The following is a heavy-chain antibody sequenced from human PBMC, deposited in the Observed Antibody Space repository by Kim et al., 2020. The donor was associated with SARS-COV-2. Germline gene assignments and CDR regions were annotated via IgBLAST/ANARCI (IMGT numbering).Heavy chain of an antibody. CDR1: GFTFTTYA. CDR2: ISGSGGST. D-gene: IGHD6-19*01. V-gene: IGHV3-23*01. Sequence: GGSLRLSCVASGFTFTTYAMSWVRLAPGKGLEWVSTISGSGGSTYYADSVKVRFTISKDNSKNTLYVQMNSLRAEDTAVYYCATEGGSGRYPDKNWFDA. J-gene: IGHJ5*01. CDR3: ATEGGSGRYPDKNWFDA.